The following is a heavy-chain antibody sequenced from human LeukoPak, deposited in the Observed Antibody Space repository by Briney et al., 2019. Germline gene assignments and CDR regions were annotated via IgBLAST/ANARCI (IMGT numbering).Heavy chain of an antibody. CDR3: ARGGRYYDSSGYYYDVADDY. V-gene: IGHV4-59*01. D-gene: IGHD3-22*01. J-gene: IGHJ4*02. Sequence: PSETLSLTCTVSGGSISSYYWSWIRQPPGKGLEWIGYIYYSGSTNYNPSLKSRVTISVDTSKNQFSLKLSSVTAADTAVYYCARGGRYYDSSGYYYDVADDYWGQGTLVTVSS. CDR1: GGSISSYY. CDR2: IYYSGST.